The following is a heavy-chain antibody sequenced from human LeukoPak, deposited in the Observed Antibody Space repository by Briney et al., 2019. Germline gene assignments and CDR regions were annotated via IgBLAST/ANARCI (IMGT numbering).Heavy chain of an antibody. J-gene: IGHJ4*02. V-gene: IGHV3-30-3*01. Sequence: PGGSLRLSCAAPGFTFSSYAMHWVRQAPGKGLEWVAVISYDGSNKYYADSVKGRFTISRDNSKNTLYLQMNSLRAEDTAVYYCARSLGLSYYFDYWGQGTLVSVSS. CDR3: ARSLGLSYYFDY. CDR1: GFTFSSYA. D-gene: IGHD2/OR15-2a*01. CDR2: ISYDGSNK.